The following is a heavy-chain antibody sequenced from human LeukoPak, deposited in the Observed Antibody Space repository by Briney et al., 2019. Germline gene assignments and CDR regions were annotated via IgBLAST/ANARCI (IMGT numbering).Heavy chain of an antibody. D-gene: IGHD6-6*01. CDR2: ISYGGGST. CDR1: GFTFSSNP. CDR3: AKRIAARTPYYFDY. J-gene: IGHJ4*02. Sequence: GGSLRLSCAASGFTFSSNPMSWVRQAPGKGLEWISGISYGGGSTYYADSVKGRFTISRDNSKNTLYLQMNSLRSEDTAVYYCAKRIAARTPYYFDYWGQGTLVTVSS. V-gene: IGHV3-23*01.